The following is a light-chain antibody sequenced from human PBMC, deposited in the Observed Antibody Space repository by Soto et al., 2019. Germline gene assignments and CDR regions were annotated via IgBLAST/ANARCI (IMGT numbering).Light chain of an antibody. Sequence: ERVLTQSPGAVALSPGESATLSFRASQSISRSDLAWYQHRPGQSPRLLIYATSSRATGIPDRFTGGGAGTGFTLTISRLEPEDSAVYYCQQYGSSPTFGGGTKVDI. CDR1: QSISRSD. J-gene: IGKJ4*01. V-gene: IGKV3-20*01. CDR2: ATS. CDR3: QQYGSSPT.